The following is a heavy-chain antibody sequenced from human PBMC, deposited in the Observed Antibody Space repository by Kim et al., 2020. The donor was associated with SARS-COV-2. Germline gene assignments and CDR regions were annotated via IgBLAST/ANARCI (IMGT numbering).Heavy chain of an antibody. Sequence: AESVKGRFTISRDNAKNSLYLQMNSLRAEDTAVYYCASIDLNPYYYGMDVWGQGTTVTVSS. V-gene: IGHV3-21*01. CDR3: ASIDLNPYYYGMDV. D-gene: IGHD1-26*01. J-gene: IGHJ6*02.